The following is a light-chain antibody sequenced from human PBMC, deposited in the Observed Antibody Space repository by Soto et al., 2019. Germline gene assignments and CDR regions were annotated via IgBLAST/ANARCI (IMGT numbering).Light chain of an antibody. CDR2: DAS. CDR1: QDISNC. V-gene: IGKV1-33*01. CDR3: QQYDNLPFT. J-gene: IGKJ3*01. Sequence: DNQMTQSTSSLSASVGDRVTITCQASQDISNCLNWFQQKPGKAPKLLIYDASNLETGAPSRFIGSGSWTDFTLTISSLQPDDIATYYCQQYDNLPFTFGPGTKVNIK.